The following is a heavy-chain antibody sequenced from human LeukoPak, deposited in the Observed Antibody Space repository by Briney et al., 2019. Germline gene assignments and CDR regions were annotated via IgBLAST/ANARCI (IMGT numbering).Heavy chain of an antibody. CDR1: GYSISSGYY. V-gene: IGHV4-38-2*02. CDR3: AREDLVGAYDY. CDR2: IYHNGNT. D-gene: IGHD1-26*01. Sequence: SETLSLTCAVSGYSISSGYYWGWIRQPPRKGLEWIGSIYHNGNTYYNPSLKSRVTMSVDTSKNQFSLKLSSVTAADTAVYYCAREDLVGAYDYWGQGTLVTVSS. J-gene: IGHJ4*02.